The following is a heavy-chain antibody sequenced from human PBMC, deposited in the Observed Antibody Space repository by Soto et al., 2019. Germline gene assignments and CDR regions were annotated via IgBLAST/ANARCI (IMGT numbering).Heavy chain of an antibody. CDR3: ATLPPRIVVVVSPIPT. J-gene: IGHJ5*02. Sequence: SETLSLTCAVSGGSISSGGYSWSWIRQPPGKGLECIGYIYHSGSTYYSPSLKSRVTISVDRSKNQFSLKLSSVTAADTAIYYCATLPPRIVVVVSPIPTWGQGTPVTVSS. CDR2: IYHSGST. V-gene: IGHV4-30-2*01. CDR1: GGSISSGGYS. D-gene: IGHD2-21*02.